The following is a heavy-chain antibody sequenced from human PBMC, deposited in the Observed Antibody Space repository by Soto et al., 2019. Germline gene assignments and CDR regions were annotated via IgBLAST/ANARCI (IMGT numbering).Heavy chain of an antibody. CDR2: IYYSGST. V-gene: IGHV4-61*01. D-gene: IGHD6-6*01. J-gene: IGHJ6*02. Sequence: SETLSLTCTVSGGSVSSGSYYWSWIRQPPGQGLEWIGYIYYSGSTNYNPSLKSRVTISVDTSKNQFSLKLSSVTAADTAAYYCARDGRIAARPAYYYYYGMDVWGQGTTVTV. CDR1: GGSVSSGSYY. CDR3: ARDGRIAARPAYYYYYGMDV.